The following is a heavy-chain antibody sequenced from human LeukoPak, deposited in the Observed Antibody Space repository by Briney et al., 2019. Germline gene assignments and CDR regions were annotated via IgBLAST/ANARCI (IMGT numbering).Heavy chain of an antibody. V-gene: IGHV3-23*05. Sequence: GVLRLSCTASGFSFSTYSMTWVRQGPGKGLEWVSSIYNSGSKTFYADSVKGRFTISRDNSKNTLYLQMNSLTAEDTAIYYCSKDVVPDSGWDLDYWGQGTLVTVSS. CDR1: GFSFSTYS. CDR2: IYNSGSKT. J-gene: IGHJ4*02. D-gene: IGHD6-19*01. CDR3: SKDVVPDSGWDLDY.